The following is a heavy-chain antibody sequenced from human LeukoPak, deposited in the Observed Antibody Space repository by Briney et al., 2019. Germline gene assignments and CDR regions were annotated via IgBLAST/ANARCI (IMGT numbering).Heavy chain of an antibody. CDR3: ASAMTVAGRRGFDV. D-gene: IGHD6-19*01. J-gene: IGHJ3*01. V-gene: IGHV3-74*01. CDR1: GFTVSSNY. CDR2: INPDGSSA. Sequence: GGSLRLSRAASGFTVSSNYMSWVRQAPGKGLVWVSRINPDGSSAGYAGSVRGRLSVSRDNAKNTVYLQMNSLRVEDTAVYYCASAMTVAGRRGFDVWGQGTTVIVSS.